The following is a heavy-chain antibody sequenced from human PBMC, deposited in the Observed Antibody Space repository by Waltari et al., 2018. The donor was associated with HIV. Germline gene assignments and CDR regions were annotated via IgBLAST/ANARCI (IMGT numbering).Heavy chain of an antibody. V-gene: IGHV1-2*06. D-gene: IGHD1-7*01. CDR2: INPNSGGT. J-gene: IGHJ4*02. Sequence: QVQLVQSGAEVKKPGASVKVSCKASGYTFTGYYMHWVRQAPGQGLEWMGRINPNSGGTNYAQKCQGRVTMTRDTSSSTAYMELSRLRSDDTAVYYCARSDWNLAGDYWGQGTLVTVSS. CDR1: GYTFTGYY. CDR3: ARSDWNLAGDY.